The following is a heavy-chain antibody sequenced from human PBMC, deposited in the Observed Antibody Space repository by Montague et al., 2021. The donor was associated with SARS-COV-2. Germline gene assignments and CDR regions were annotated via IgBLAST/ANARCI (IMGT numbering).Heavy chain of an antibody. J-gene: IGHJ6*02. Sequence: TLSLTCTVSGGSIRSGSYYWSWIRQPAGKGLEWIGSIYSSGSTNYTPPLKSRVTMSVDTSTNQFSLKVSSVTAADTAVYYCARDYGDYSYYYGLDVWGQGTTVTVSS. CDR1: GGSIRSGSYY. D-gene: IGHD4-17*01. CDR3: ARDYGDYSYYYGLDV. V-gene: IGHV4-61*02. CDR2: IYSSGST.